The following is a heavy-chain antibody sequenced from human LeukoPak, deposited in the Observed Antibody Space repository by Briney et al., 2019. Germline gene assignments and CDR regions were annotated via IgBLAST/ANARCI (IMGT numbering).Heavy chain of an antibody. Sequence: GGSLRLSCAASGFTFSDYGMHWVRQAQGKGMGWDAFIRNDGSYEYYPDSVKGRFTIYRDNSRNALFLQMNSLRAEDTAVYYCAKGGSPSHNWFNSWGQGTLVTVSS. CDR1: GFTFSDYG. CDR3: AKGGSPSHNWFNS. V-gene: IGHV3-30*02. J-gene: IGHJ5*01. CDR2: IRNDGSYE. D-gene: IGHD2-15*01.